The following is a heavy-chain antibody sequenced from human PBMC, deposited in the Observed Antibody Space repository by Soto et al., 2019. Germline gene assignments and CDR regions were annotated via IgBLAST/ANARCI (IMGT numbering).Heavy chain of an antibody. CDR2: ISYDGSNK. Sequence: HPGGSLRLSCAASGFTFSSYGMHWVRQAPGKGLEWVAVISYDGSNKYYADSVKGRFTISRDNSKNTLYLQMNSLRAEDTAVYYCAKEALFDYWGQGTLVTVSS. J-gene: IGHJ4*02. V-gene: IGHV3-30*18. CDR3: AKEALFDY. CDR1: GFTFSSYG.